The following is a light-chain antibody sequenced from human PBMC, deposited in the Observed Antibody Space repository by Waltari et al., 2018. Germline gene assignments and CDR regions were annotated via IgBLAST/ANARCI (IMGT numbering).Light chain of an antibody. J-gene: IGLJ3*02. CDR1: SSNIGTNP. CDR2: SNA. Sequence: QSVLTQPPSASGTPGQRVTISCSGSSSNIGTNPVNWYHQVPGTAPKLLISSNAQRPSGVLYRFPGSKSGTSASLAISGLQSEDEADYYCAAWDDSLHGWVFGGGTKLTVL. V-gene: IGLV1-44*01. CDR3: AAWDDSLHGWV.